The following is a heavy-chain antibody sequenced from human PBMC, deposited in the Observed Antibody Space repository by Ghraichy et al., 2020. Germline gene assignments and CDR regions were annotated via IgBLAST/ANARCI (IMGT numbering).Heavy chain of an antibody. CDR3: AKDSYSTSSRFDY. CDR2: ISGSGGST. Sequence: GGSLRLSCAASGFTFSNYAMSWVRQAPGKGLEWVSAISGSGGSTYYADSVKGRFTISRDNSKNTLYLQMNSLRAEDTAVYYCAKDSYSTSSRFDYWGQGTLVTVSS. J-gene: IGHJ4*02. CDR1: GFTFSNYA. D-gene: IGHD2-2*01. V-gene: IGHV3-23*01.